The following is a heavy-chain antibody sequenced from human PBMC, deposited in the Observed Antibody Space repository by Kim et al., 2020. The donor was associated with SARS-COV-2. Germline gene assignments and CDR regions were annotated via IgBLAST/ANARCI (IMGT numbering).Heavy chain of an antibody. CDR3: ARQSGGHFNF. Sequence: GESLKISCEVSGYTFTTYFIAWVRQMPGKGLEWMAMIFPYDSDAKYNPSFRGQVTVSVDKSINTAYLQWRSLKASDTAVYYCARQSGGHFNFWGPGTLVTVSS. J-gene: IGHJ4*02. CDR1: GYTFTTYF. D-gene: IGHD3-10*01. V-gene: IGHV5-51*01. CDR2: IFPYDSDA.